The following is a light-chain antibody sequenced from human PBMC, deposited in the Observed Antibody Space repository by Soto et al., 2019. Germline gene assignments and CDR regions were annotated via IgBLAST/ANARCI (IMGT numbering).Light chain of an antibody. CDR1: SSDVGGYNY. Sequence: QSALTQPASLSGSPGQSITISCTGTSSDVGGYNYVSWYQQHPGKAPKLVIYEVSNRPSGVSNRFSGSKSGNTASLTISGLQAEDEADYYCSSYTSSSTLMVFGGGTKLTVL. J-gene: IGLJ2*01. CDR2: EVS. V-gene: IGLV2-14*01. CDR3: SSYTSSSTLMV.